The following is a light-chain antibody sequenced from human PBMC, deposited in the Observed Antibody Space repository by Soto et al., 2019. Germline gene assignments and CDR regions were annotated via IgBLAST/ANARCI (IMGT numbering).Light chain of an antibody. Sequence: EIVFTQSPGTPSLSPGERATLSCRGSQSVNSNYLAWYQQKPGQAPRLLIYGASSRATGFPDRFSGSGSGTDFTLTISRLETEDFAVYYCQLYDSSSWTFGQGTKVDIK. CDR2: GAS. J-gene: IGKJ1*01. V-gene: IGKV3-20*01. CDR1: QSVNSNY. CDR3: QLYDSSSWT.